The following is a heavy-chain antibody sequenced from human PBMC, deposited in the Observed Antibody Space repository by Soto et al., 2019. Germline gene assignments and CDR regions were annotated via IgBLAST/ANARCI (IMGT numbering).Heavy chain of an antibody. J-gene: IGHJ4*02. Sequence: NPSETLSLTCAVYGGSFSGYYWSWIRQPPGKGLEWIGEIDHSGSTNYNPSLKSRVTISVDTSKNQFSLKLSSVTAADTAVYYCARTHYDFWSGYYSAFDYWGQGTLVTVSS. CDR2: IDHSGST. CDR1: GGSFSGYY. CDR3: ARTHYDFWSGYYSAFDY. V-gene: IGHV4-34*01. D-gene: IGHD3-3*01.